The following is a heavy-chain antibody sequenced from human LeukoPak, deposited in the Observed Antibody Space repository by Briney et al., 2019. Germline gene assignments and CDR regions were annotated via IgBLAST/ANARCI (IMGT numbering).Heavy chain of an antibody. J-gene: IGHJ4*02. V-gene: IGHV3-23*01. D-gene: IGHD2-8*01. CDR3: AKDLVLMVYAPGGYFDY. CDR2: ISGSGGST. Sequence: PGGSLRLSCAASGFTFSSYAMSWVRQAPGKGLEWVSAISGSGGSTYYADPVKGRFTISRDNSKNTLYLQMNSLRAEDTAVYYCAKDLVLMVYAPGGYFDYWGQGTLVTVSS. CDR1: GFTFSSYA.